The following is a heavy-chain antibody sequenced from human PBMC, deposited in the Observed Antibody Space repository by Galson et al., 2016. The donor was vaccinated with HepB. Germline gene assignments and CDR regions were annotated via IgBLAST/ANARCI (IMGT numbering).Heavy chain of an antibody. J-gene: IGHJ3*02. D-gene: IGHD6-19*01. CDR2: ISYDGSNK. V-gene: IGHV3-30*03. CDR1: GFTFRSYG. CDR3: ASGYTSGI. Sequence: SLRLSCAASGFTFRSYGIHWVRQAPDKGLEWVAIISYDGSNKYYTDPVKGRFTISRDISKNTLYLQMNSLRAEDTAVYYCASGYTSGIWGQGTMVSVSS.